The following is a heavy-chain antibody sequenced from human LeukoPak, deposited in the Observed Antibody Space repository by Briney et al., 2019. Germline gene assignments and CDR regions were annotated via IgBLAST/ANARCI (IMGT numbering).Heavy chain of an antibody. V-gene: IGHV4-34*01. D-gene: IGHD5-18*01. CDR3: ARTTEGGYTYDYFYYYNMDV. J-gene: IGHJ6*03. CDR1: GGSFSGYY. CDR2: INHSGST. Sequence: PSETLSLTCAAYGGSFSGYYWSWLRQPPGKGLERIREINHSGSTNYNTSLKSRVTISVDKSKNQFSLKLSSVTAADTAVYYCARTTEGGYTYDYFYYYNMDVWGKGTTVTISS.